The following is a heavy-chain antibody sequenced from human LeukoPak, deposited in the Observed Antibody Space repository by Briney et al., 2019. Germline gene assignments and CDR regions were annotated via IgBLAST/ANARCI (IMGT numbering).Heavy chain of an antibody. D-gene: IGHD6-19*01. CDR2: IYTSGST. CDR1: GGSISSYY. V-gene: IGHV4-4*07. J-gene: IGHJ3*02. CDR3: ARVIAVGAFDS. Sequence: SETLSLTCTVSGGSISSYYWSWIRQPAGKGLEWIGRIYTSGSTTYNPSLKSRVTMSVDTSKNQFSLKLSSVTAADTAVYYCARVIAVGAFDSWGQRAIVTVSS.